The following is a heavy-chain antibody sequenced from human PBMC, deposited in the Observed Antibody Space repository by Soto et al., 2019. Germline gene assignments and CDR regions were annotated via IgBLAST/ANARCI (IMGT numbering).Heavy chain of an antibody. CDR3: ARENDYGGNGGWFDP. CDR2: IIPIFGTA. J-gene: IGHJ5*02. V-gene: IGHV1-69*01. CDR1: GGTFSSYA. D-gene: IGHD4-17*01. Sequence: QVQLVQSGAEVKKPGSSVKVSCKASGGTFSSYAISWVRQAPGQGLEWMGGIIPIFGTANYAQKFQGRGTITADESTSTANMELSSLRSEDTAVYYCARENDYGGNGGWFDPWGQGTLVTVSS.